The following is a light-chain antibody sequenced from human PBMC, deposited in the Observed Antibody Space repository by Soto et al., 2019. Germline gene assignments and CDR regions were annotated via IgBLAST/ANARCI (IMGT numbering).Light chain of an antibody. V-gene: IGKV1-33*01. CDR1: QDISKY. Sequence: DIQMTQSPSSLSASVGDRVTITCQASQDISKYLNWYQQKSGKAPKLLIYDASNLETGVPSRFSGSGSRTDFTFTISSLQPEDIVTYYCQQYDNLPPIFGGGTKVEIK. J-gene: IGKJ4*01. CDR3: QQYDNLPPI. CDR2: DAS.